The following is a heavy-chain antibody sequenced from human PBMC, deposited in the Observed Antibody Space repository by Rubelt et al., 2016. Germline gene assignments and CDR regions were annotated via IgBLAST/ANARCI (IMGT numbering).Heavy chain of an antibody. CDR1: GGSFSGYY. CDR2: INHSGST. Sequence: QVQLQQWGAGLLKPSETLSLTCAVYGGSFSGYYWSWIRQPPGKGLEWIGEINHSGSTNYNPSPKSRVTMSVETSKNQFCLKLSSVTAADTAVYYCAREDWNPASDVGGQGTTGTVSS. J-gene: IGHJ6*02. D-gene: IGHD1-1*01. V-gene: IGHV4-34*01. CDR3: AREDWNPASDV.